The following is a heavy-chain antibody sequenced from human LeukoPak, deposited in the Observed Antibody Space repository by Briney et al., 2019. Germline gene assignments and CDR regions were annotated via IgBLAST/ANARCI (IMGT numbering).Heavy chain of an antibody. Sequence: GASVKVSCKASGYTFTSYGISWVRQAPGQGLEWMGWISAYNGNTNYAQKLQGRVTMTTDTSTSTAYMELRSLRSDDTAVYYCARSVAEWALEVVGATFLFDYWGQGTLVTVSS. CDR1: GYTFTSYG. CDR3: ARSVAEWALEVVGATFLFDY. J-gene: IGHJ4*02. D-gene: IGHD1-26*01. CDR2: ISAYNGNT. V-gene: IGHV1-18*01.